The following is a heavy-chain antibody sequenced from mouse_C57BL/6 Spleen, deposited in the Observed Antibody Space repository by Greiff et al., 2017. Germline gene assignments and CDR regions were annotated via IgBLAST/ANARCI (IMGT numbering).Heavy chain of an antibody. J-gene: IGHJ2*01. CDR1: GFSLSTFGMG. D-gene: IGHD3-2*02. V-gene: IGHV8-8*01. CDR2: IWWDDDK. CDR3: ARIKAAQATGVYFDY. Sequence: QVQLKESGPGILQPSQTLSLTCSFSGFSLSTFGMGVGWIRQPSGKGLEWLAHIWWDDDKYYNPALKRRLTISKDTSKNQVFLKIASVDAADTATYYSARIKAAQATGVYFDYWGQGTTLTGSS.